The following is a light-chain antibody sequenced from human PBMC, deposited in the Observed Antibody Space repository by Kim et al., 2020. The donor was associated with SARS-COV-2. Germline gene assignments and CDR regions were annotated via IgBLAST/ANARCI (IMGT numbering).Light chain of an antibody. Sequence: SGTLTCTGSNRDIGGYKYVSWYQQHPGKAPRLVIFEVNKRPSGVPDRFSGSKSGNTASLTVSGLQAEDEADYYCSSFAGRNTFGVFGGGTQLTVL. V-gene: IGLV2-8*01. CDR2: EVN. CDR1: NRDIGGYKY. CDR3: SSFAGRNTFGV. J-gene: IGLJ3*02.